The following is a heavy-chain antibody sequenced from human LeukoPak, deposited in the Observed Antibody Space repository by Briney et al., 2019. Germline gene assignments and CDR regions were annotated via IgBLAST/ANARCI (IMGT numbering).Heavy chain of an antibody. CDR3: AKDMGPLGTIWLDY. CDR1: GFTFDDYA. CDR2: ISGDGTST. D-gene: IGHD3-16*01. V-gene: IGHV3-43*02. Sequence: GGSLRLSCAASGFTFDDYAMHWVRQVPGKSLEWVSLISGDGTSTYYTDSAKGRFTISGDNSKNSLSLQVNSLRTEDTALYYCAKDMGPLGTIWLDYWGQGTLVTVSS. J-gene: IGHJ4*02.